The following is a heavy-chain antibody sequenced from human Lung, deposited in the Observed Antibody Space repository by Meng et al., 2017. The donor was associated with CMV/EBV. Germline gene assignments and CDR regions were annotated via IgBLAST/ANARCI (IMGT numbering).Heavy chain of an antibody. V-gene: IGHV7-4-1*02. CDR1: GYTFISYA. D-gene: IGHD6-13*01. CDR2: INTNTGNP. CDR3: ARDPDSAVCENCSS. J-gene: IGHJ4*02. Sequence: VRVVKLGFVWKSLEPSGTVSCKAFGYTFISYAMIWVRQAPGQGLEWVGWINTNTGNPTYAQYFTGRYVFSLDTSVSTAYLQISSLKAEDTAVYYCARDPDSAVCENCSSWGQGTLVTVSS.